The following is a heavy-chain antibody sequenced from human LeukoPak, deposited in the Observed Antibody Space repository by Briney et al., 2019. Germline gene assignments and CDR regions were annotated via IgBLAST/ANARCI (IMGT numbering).Heavy chain of an antibody. D-gene: IGHD2-2*01. CDR3: ARSVVPAANPDFDY. CDR2: ISAYNGNT. V-gene: IGHV1-18*01. Sequence: ASVKVFCKASGYTFTSYGISWVRQAPGQGLEWMGWISAYNGNTNYAQKLQGRVTMTTDTSTSTAYMELRSLRSDDTAVYYCARSVVPAANPDFDYWGQGTLVTVSS. J-gene: IGHJ4*02. CDR1: GYTFTSYG.